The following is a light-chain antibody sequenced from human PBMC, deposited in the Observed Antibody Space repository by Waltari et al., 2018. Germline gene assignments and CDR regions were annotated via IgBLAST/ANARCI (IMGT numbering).Light chain of an antibody. CDR2: FRSDSDI. Sequence: QAVVTQPASLSASPGASASLTCTLHRGINADTYKIYWYRPRPGGLPQFLLKFRSDSDIKRSSGVHSCFAGYKDTAGKAGVLFISGLPSEEEADYYFMSLYNSAVVVGGGTKLTVL. CDR1: RGINADTYK. J-gene: IGLJ3*02. V-gene: IGLV5-45*01. CDR3: MSLYNSAVV.